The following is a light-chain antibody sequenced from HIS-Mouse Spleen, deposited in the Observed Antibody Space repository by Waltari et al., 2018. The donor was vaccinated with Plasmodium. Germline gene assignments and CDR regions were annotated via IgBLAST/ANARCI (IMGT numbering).Light chain of an antibody. Sequence: QAVLTQPPSLSASPGASASPTSTLRRGINVATHRIYWYQQKPRSPPQYLLRYKSDADKQQGAGVPSCFSGSKDASANAGILLISGRQSEDEADYYCMIWHSSAWVFGGGTKLTVL. CDR2: YKSDADK. V-gene: IGLV5-45*01. J-gene: IGLJ3*02. CDR3: MIWHSSAWV. CDR1: RGINVATHR.